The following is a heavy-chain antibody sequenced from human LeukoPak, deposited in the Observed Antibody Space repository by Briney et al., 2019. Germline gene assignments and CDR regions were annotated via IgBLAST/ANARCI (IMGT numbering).Heavy chain of an antibody. V-gene: IGHV3-23*01. CDR3: AKVEVLTVTPWYFDL. CDR2: ISGSGGST. D-gene: IGHD4-17*01. CDR1: GFTFSSYA. Sequence: GGSLRLSCAASGFTFSSYAMSWVRQAPGEGLEWVSAISGSGGSTYYADSVKGRFTISRDNSKNTLYLQMNSLRAEDTAVYYCAKVEVLTVTPWYFDLWGRGTLVTVSS. J-gene: IGHJ2*01.